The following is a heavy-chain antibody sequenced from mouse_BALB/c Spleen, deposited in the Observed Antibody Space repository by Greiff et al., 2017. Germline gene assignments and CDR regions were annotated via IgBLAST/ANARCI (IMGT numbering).Heavy chain of an antibody. D-gene: IGHD2-1*01. Sequence: VQVVESGGGLVKPGGSLKLSCAASGFTFSSYAMSWVRQTPEKRLEWVASISSGGSTYYPDSVKGRFTISRDNARNILYLQMSSLRSEDTAMYYCARGDGNYGGWYFDVWGAGTTVTVSS. V-gene: IGHV5-6-5*01. CDR1: GFTFSSYA. CDR2: ISSGGST. CDR3: ARGDGNYGGWYFDV. J-gene: IGHJ1*01.